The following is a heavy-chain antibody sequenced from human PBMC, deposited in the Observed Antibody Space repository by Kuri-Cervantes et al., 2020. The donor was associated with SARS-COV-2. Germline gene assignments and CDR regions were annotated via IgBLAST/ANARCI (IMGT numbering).Heavy chain of an antibody. D-gene: IGHD6-6*01. J-gene: IGHJ6*02. CDR1: RFTFSSYS. CDR2: ISSSSSTI. CDR3: ARHSSSSKEAYYGMDV. Sequence: GESLKISCAASRFTFSSYSMNWVRQAPGKGLEWISYISSSSSTIYYADSVKGRFTISRDNAKNSLYLQMNSLRDEDTAVYYCARHSSSSKEAYYGMDVWGQGTTVTVSS. V-gene: IGHV3-48*02.